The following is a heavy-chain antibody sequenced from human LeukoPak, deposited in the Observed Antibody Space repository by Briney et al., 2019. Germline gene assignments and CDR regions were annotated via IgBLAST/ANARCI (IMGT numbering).Heavy chain of an antibody. J-gene: IGHJ5*01. CDR2: ISSSSYI. D-gene: IGHD2-2*01. CDR1: GFTFSSYS. CDR3: ARGRDIVVVPAAFDS. Sequence: GGSLSLSCAASGFTFSSYSMNWVRQPPGKGLEWVSSISSSSYIYYTDSVKGRFTISRDNSKNSLYLQMNSLRAEDTAVYYCARGRDIVVVPAAFDSWGQGALVTVSS. V-gene: IGHV3-21*01.